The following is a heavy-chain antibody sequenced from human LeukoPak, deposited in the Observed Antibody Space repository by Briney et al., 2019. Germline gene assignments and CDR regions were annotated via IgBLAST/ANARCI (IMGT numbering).Heavy chain of an antibody. D-gene: IGHD3-22*01. CDR3: ARAGQTYYYDSSGYYFLDY. V-gene: IGHV3-74*01. Sequence: GGSLRLSCAASGFTFSSYWMHWVRQAPGKGLVWVSRINSDGSSTGYADSGKGRFTISRDNAKNTLYLQMNSLRAEDTAVYYCARAGQTYYYDSSGYYFLDYWGQGTLVTISS. CDR1: GFTFSSYW. CDR2: INSDGSST. J-gene: IGHJ4*02.